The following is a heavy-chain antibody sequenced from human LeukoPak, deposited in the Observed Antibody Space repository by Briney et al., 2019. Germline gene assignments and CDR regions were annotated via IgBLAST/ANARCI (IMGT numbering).Heavy chain of an antibody. V-gene: IGHV4-59*01. CDR2: IYYSGST. CDR3: ARDLAPMVRGVPSPTNWFDP. CDR1: GGSISSYY. Sequence: NASETLSLTCTVSGGSISSYYWSWIRQPPGKGLEWIGYIYYSGSTNYNPSLKSRVTISVDTSKNQFSLKLSSVTAADTAVYYCARDLAPMVRGVPSPTNWFDPWGQGTLVTVSS. D-gene: IGHD3-10*01. J-gene: IGHJ5*02.